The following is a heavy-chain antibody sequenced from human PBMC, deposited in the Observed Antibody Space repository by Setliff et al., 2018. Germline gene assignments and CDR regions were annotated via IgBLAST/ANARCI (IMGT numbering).Heavy chain of an antibody. CDR2: IYWDDDK. CDR1: GFSLSTNVVG. J-gene: IGHJ4*02. D-gene: IGHD3-10*01. CDR3: VHIDYFGSGSYTPFDY. V-gene: IGHV2-5*02. Sequence: SGPTLVNPTQTLTLTCTFSGFSLSTNVVGVGWIRQPPGKALEWLALIYWDDDKRYSPSLKSRLTITKDTSKNQVVLTMTNMDPVDTATYYCVHIDYFGSGSYTPFDYWGQGTLVTVSS.